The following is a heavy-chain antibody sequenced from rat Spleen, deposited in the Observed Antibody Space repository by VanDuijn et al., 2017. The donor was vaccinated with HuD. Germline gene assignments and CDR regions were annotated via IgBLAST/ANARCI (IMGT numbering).Heavy chain of an antibody. CDR3: ARYIGNNSWFAY. J-gene: IGHJ3*01. V-gene: IGHV3-1*01. D-gene: IGHD4-3*01. CDR2: ISYSDIT. CDR1: GYSITRNY. Sequence: EVQLQESGPGLVKPSQSLSLNCFVTGYSITRNYWGWIQKFPGNTMEVIGHISYSDITSYNPSLKIRISITRDTSKNHFFLQLNSVTTDDTATYYCARYIGNNSWFAYWGQGTLVTVSS.